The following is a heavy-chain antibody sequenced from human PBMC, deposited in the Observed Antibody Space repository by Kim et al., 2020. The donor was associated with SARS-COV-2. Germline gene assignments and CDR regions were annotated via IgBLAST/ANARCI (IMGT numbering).Heavy chain of an antibody. Sequence: GGSLRLSCAASGFTFSSYGMHWVRQAPGKGLEWVAVIWYDGSNKYYADSVKGRFTISRDNSKNTLYLQMNSLRAEDTAVYYCARDLEDSDINTAMAYWGQGTLVTVSS. CDR1: GFTFSSYG. V-gene: IGHV3-33*01. CDR3: ARDLEDSDINTAMAY. J-gene: IGHJ4*02. D-gene: IGHD5-18*01. CDR2: IWYDGSNK.